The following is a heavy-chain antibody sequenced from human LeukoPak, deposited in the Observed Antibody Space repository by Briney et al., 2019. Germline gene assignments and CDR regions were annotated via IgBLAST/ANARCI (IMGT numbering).Heavy chain of an antibody. Sequence: PSETLSLTCAVSGGSISSGGYSWSWIRQPPGKGLEWIGYIYHSGSTYYNSSLKSRVIISVDRSKNQFSLKVSSVTAADTAVYYCARQGSPYLNWFDPWGQGTLVTVSS. J-gene: IGHJ5*02. CDR1: GGSISSGGYS. CDR3: ARQGSPYLNWFDP. CDR2: IYHSGST. V-gene: IGHV4-30-2*01. D-gene: IGHD2-2*02.